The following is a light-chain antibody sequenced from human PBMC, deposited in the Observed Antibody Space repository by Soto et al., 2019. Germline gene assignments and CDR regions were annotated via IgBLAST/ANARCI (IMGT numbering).Light chain of an antibody. CDR1: QSISSW. CDR2: KAS. CDR3: QQYGSSSPWT. V-gene: IGKV1-5*03. J-gene: IGKJ1*01. Sequence: DIQMTQSPSTLSASVGDRVTITCRANQSISSWLAWYQQKPGRAPKLLIYKASSLETGVPSRFTGSGSGTEFPLIIISLQPDDFASYYCQQYGSSSPWTFGQGTKVEIK.